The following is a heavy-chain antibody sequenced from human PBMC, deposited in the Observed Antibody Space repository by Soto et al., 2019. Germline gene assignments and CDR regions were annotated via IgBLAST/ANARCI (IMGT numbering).Heavy chain of an antibody. CDR3: ARGGGYCTPTSCAIDS. J-gene: IGHJ4*02. D-gene: IGHD2-8*01. CDR1: RFDFSSYE. CDR2: VSLTGDRT. V-gene: IGHV3-23*01. Sequence: GGSLRLSCVASRFDFSSYEMSWVRQAAGKGLEWVSRVSLTGDRTNYAGSVKGRFTVSRDNFKNALYLEMDSLRPDGTAIYYCARGGGYCTPTSCAIDSWGRGTPVTVSS.